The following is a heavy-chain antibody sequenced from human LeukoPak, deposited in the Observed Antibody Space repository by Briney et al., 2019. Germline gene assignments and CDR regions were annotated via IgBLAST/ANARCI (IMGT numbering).Heavy chain of an antibody. D-gene: IGHD6-19*01. CDR3: ASLPGPNQQWLPGDYYYMDV. Sequence: SETLSLTCTVSGGSISSSSYYWGWIRQPPGKGLEWIGSIYYSGSTYYNPSLKSRVTISVDTSKNQFSLKLSSVTAADTAVYYCASLPGPNQQWLPGDYYYMDVWGKGTTVTVSS. V-gene: IGHV4-39*01. CDR2: IYYSGST. CDR1: GGSISSSSYY. J-gene: IGHJ6*03.